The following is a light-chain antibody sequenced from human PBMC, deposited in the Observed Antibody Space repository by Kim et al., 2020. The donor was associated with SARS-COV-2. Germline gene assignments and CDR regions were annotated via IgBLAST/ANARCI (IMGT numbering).Light chain of an antibody. CDR1: PIVSSI. J-gene: IGKJ5*01. CDR3: QHYNNWPIT. Sequence: VSPGESATLSCRARPIVSSILACYPQTPGQVPRVLIYGASTRATGIPARFSGSGSGTEFTLTISSLQSEDFAVYYCQHYNNWPITFGQGTRLEIK. CDR2: GAS. V-gene: IGKV3-15*01.